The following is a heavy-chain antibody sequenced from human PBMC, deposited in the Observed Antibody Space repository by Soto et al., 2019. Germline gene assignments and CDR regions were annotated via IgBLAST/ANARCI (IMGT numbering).Heavy chain of an antibody. J-gene: IGHJ4*02. D-gene: IGHD5-12*01. V-gene: IGHV3-11*01. CDR3: ATGFDYSNPVWRTGYDDYCDT. Sequence: PGKGLECVSYISSRGSTISYADSVKGRFTISREKTKNPLYLEMNSLRAEDTAGYYCATGFDYSNPVWRTGYDDYCDTRGKGPLVTASS. CDR2: ISSRGSTI.